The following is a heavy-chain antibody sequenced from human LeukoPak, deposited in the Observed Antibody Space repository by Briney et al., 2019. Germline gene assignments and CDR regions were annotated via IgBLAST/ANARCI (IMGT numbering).Heavy chain of an antibody. CDR2: IYPGDSDT. CDR1: GYSFTTYW. J-gene: IGHJ4*02. V-gene: IGHV5-51*01. CDR3: ARTYCGGDCYYSYFDY. D-gene: IGHD2-21*02. Sequence: GESLKISCKGSGYSFTTYWIGWVRQMPGKGLEWMGIIYPGDSDTRYNPSFQGQVTISADKSISTAYLQWSSLKASDTAMYYCARTYCGGDCYYSYFDYWGQGTLVTVSS.